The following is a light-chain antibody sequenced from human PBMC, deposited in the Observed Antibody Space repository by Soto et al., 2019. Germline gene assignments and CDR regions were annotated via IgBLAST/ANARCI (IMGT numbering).Light chain of an antibody. CDR2: DVS. J-gene: IGLJ2*01. Sequence: QSALTQPASGAGSPGQSITISCTGTSSDVGRYYFVSWYQHHPGKAPKLMIFDVSKRPSGVSNRFSGSKSGNTASLTISGLQAEDEAEDYCSSYTRSRVVFGGGTKLTVL. V-gene: IGLV2-14*03. CDR1: SSDVGRYYF. CDR3: SSYTRSRVV.